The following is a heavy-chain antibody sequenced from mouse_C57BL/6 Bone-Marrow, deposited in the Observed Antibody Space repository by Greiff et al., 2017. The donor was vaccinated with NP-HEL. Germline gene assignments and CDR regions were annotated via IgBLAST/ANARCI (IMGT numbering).Heavy chain of an antibody. CDR1: GFNIKDDY. Sequence: VQLKESGAELVRPGASVKLSCTASGFNIKDDYMHWVKQRPEQGLEWIGWLDPENGDTEYASKFQGKATITADTSSNTAYLQLSSLTSEDTAVYYCTTPYAMDYWGQGTSVTVSS. J-gene: IGHJ4*01. V-gene: IGHV14-4*01. CDR3: TTPYAMDY. CDR2: LDPENGDT.